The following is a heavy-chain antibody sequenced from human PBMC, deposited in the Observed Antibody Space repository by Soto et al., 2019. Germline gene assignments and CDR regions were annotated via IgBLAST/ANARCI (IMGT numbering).Heavy chain of an antibody. J-gene: IGHJ3*02. Sequence: ASVKVSCKASGYTFTSYDINWVRQATGQGLEWMGWMNPNSGNTGYAQKFQGRVTMTRNTSISTAYMELSSLRSEDTAVYYCARQRLSSGYYSDDAFDIWGQVTMVTVSS. V-gene: IGHV1-8*01. CDR1: GYTFTSYD. D-gene: IGHD3-22*01. CDR3: ARQRLSSGYYSDDAFDI. CDR2: MNPNSGNT.